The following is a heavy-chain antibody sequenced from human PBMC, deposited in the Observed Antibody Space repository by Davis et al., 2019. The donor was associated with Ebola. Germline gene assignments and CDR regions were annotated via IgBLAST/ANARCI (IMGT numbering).Heavy chain of an antibody. CDR3: ARCHYYGSGSYPEGYYGMDV. CDR1: GFTFSSYS. V-gene: IGHV3-21*01. J-gene: IGHJ6*02. CDR2: ISSSSSYI. Sequence: GESLKISCAASGFTFSSYSMNWVRQAPGKGLEWVSSISSSSSYIYYADSVKGRFTISRDNAKNSLYLQMNSLRAEDTAVYYCARCHYYGSGSYPEGYYGMDVWGQGTTVTVSS. D-gene: IGHD3-10*01.